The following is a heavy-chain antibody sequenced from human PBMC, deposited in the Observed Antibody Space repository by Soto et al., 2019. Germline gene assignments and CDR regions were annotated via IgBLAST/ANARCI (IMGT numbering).Heavy chain of an antibody. Sequence: QGQLQQSGPGLVKPSQTLSLTCAISRDSVSSDITSWNWIRQSPSRGLEWLGRTYYRSKWFHNDAASVKSRITNNPDTSKNQFSLKLNSMTPEDTAVYYCARGNALDVWGKGTVVTVTS. CDR1: RDSVSSDITS. D-gene: IGHD3-10*01. J-gene: IGHJ3*01. CDR2: TYYRSKWFH. V-gene: IGHV6-1*01. CDR3: ARGNALDV.